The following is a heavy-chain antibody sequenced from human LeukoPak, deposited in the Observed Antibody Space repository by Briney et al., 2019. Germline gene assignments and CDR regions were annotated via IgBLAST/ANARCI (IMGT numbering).Heavy chain of an antibody. V-gene: IGHV4-59*01. CDR1: GGSISSYY. D-gene: IGHD3-22*01. Sequence: SETLSLTCTVSGGSISSYYWSWVRQPPGKGLEWIGYIYYSGSTNYNPSLKSRVTTSVDTSKNQFSLKLRSVTAADTAVYYCARDWDYYDSSGYPRGYAFDIWGQGTMVTVSS. J-gene: IGHJ3*02. CDR3: ARDWDYYDSSGYPRGYAFDI. CDR2: IYYSGST.